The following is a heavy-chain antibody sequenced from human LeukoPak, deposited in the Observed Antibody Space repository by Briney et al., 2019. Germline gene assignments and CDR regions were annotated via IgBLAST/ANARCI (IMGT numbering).Heavy chain of an antibody. J-gene: IGHJ4*02. CDR2: ISGSGGNT. CDR3: AKVSSSGAFDY. CDR1: GFTFSDYY. Sequence: GGSLTLSCAASGFTFSDYYMSWVRQAPGKGLEWVSAISGSGGNTYYGDSVMGRFTISRDNSKNTLYLQMNSLRAEDTAVYYCAKVSSSGAFDYWGQGTLVTVS. V-gene: IGHV3-23*01.